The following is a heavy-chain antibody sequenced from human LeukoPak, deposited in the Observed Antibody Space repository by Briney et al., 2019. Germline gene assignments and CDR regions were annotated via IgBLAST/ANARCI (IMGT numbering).Heavy chain of an antibody. CDR1: GGSISSSSYY. D-gene: IGHD3-22*01. Sequence: SETLSLTCTVSGGSISSSSYYWGWIRQPPGKGLEWIGSIYYSGSTYYNPSLKSRVTISVDTSKNQFSLKLSSVTAADTAVYYCARNYPATTYYYDSSGYSGAFDIWGQGTMVTVSS. J-gene: IGHJ3*02. V-gene: IGHV4-39*07. CDR3: ARNYPATTYYYDSSGYSGAFDI. CDR2: IYYSGST.